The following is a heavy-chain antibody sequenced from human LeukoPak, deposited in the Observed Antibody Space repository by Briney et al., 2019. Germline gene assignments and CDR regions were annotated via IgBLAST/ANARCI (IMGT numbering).Heavy chain of an antibody. J-gene: IGHJ4*02. CDR1: GFTFSSFG. Sequence: GGTLRLSCAASGFTFSSFGMSWVRQAPGKGLEWVSAISSTGGTAYYADSVKGRFTVSRDNSKNTLYLQMNSLRAEDTAIYYCAKDLRYCSGARCYWPDGVFDYWGQGTLVTVSS. D-gene: IGHD2-15*01. V-gene: IGHV3-23*01. CDR2: ISSTGGTA. CDR3: AKDLRYCSGARCYWPDGVFDY.